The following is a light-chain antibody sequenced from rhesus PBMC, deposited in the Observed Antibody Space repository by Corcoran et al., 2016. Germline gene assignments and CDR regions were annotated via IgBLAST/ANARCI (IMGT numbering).Light chain of an antibody. CDR3: LQPNSYPYS. CDR2: GVS. Sequence: DIQMTQSPSSLSVSVGDTVTITCRSSQGISSYLTWFQQKPGKAPKLLIYGVSSLESGVPSRFSGSGSGTEFTLPISSLQPENFAAYYCLQPNSYPYSFGQGTKVEVK. V-gene: IGKV1S13*01. J-gene: IGKJ2*01. CDR1: QGISSY.